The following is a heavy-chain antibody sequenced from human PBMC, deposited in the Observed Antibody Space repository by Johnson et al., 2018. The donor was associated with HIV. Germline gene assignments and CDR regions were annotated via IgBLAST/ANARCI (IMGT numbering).Heavy chain of an antibody. Sequence: VQLVESGGGLVQPGGSLRLSCAASGFTVSSNYMSWVRQAPGKGLEWVSVIYSGGSTYYADSVKGRFTISKDNSKNSLYLQMNSRRAEDTAVYYCARDPVSHYYDSSGSLDDAFDIWGQGTMVTVSS. J-gene: IGHJ3*02. CDR3: ARDPVSHYYDSSGSLDDAFDI. D-gene: IGHD3-22*01. CDR2: IYSGGST. V-gene: IGHV3-66*01. CDR1: GFTVSSNY.